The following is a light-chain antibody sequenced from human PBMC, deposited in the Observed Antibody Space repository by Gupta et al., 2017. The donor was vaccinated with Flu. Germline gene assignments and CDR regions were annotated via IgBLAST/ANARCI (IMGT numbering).Light chain of an antibody. CDR2: EVT. CDR1: SSDVGGYNY. Sequence: QSALAQPASVSGSPGQSITISCIGTSSDVGGYNYVSWYQQHPGKAPKVIIYEVTSRPSGVSSRFSGSKSGNTASLTISGLQAEDEADYYCSSYTSSSTLVFGGGTKVTVL. J-gene: IGLJ3*02. CDR3: SSYTSSSTLV. V-gene: IGLV2-14*01.